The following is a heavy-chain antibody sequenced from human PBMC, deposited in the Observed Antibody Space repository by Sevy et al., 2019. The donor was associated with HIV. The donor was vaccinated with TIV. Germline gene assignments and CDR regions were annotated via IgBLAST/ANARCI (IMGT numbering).Heavy chain of an antibody. CDR1: GFTFSSYW. Sequence: GGSLRLSCAASGFTFSSYWMSWVRQAPGKGLEWVANIKQDGSEKYYVDSVKGQFTISRDNAKNSLYLQMNSLRAEDTAVYYCARDWKMTTVVKVFDYWGQGTLVTVSS. J-gene: IGHJ4*02. V-gene: IGHV3-7*01. CDR2: IKQDGSEK. D-gene: IGHD4-17*01. CDR3: ARDWKMTTVVKVFDY.